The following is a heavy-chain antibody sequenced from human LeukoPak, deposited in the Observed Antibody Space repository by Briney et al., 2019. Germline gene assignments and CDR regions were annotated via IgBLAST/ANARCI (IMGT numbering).Heavy chain of an antibody. CDR2: IYTRGTS. J-gene: IGHJ4*02. V-gene: IGHV4-4*02. Sequence: KPSETLSLTCAVSGDSISSGNWWSWVRQPPGRGLEWIGRIYTRGTSNYNPSLKSRVTISADTSKNQFSLKLSSVTAADAAVYYCARGYWFYFDYWGQGTLVTVSS. CDR1: GDSISSGNW. D-gene: IGHD2-8*02. CDR3: ARGYWFYFDY.